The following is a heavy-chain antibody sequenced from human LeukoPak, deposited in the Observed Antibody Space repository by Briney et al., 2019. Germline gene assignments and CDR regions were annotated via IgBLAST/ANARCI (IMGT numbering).Heavy chain of an antibody. J-gene: IGHJ3*02. D-gene: IGHD4-17*01. CDR2: IYYSGST. CDR3: ARGATTTVTTSGFAFDI. CDR1: GGSISSYY. V-gene: IGHV4-59*01. Sequence: SETLSLTCTVSGGSISSYYWSWIRQPPGKELEWIGYIYYSGSTNYNPSLKSRVTISVDTSKNQFSLKLSSVTAADTAVYYCARGATTTVTTSGFAFDIWGQGTMVTVSS.